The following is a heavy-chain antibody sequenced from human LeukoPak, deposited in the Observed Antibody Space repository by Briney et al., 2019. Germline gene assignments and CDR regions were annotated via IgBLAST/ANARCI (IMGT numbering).Heavy chain of an antibody. CDR1: GFTFSSYW. CDR2: INSDGSIT. J-gene: IGHJ3*01. Sequence: GGSLRLSCADSGFTFSSYWMHWVRQAPGKGLVWVSRINSDGSITTYADSVRGRFTISRDNAKNTLYLQMNSLRAEDTAVYYCAGGISATGGGWGQGTMVTVSS. V-gene: IGHV3-74*01. CDR3: AGGISATGGG. D-gene: IGHD6-13*01.